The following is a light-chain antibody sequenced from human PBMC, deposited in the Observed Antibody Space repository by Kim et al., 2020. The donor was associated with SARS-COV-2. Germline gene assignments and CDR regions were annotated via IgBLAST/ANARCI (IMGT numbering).Light chain of an antibody. CDR1: QSIGGW. Sequence: ASVGDRVTTTGRASQSIGGWLAWYQQKPGKAPKLLIHDVSSVESGVPSRFSGSGSETEFTLTISSLQPDDFATYYCQHHSTYPITFGQGTRLEIK. J-gene: IGKJ5*01. CDR2: DVS. CDR3: QHHSTYPIT. V-gene: IGKV1-5*01.